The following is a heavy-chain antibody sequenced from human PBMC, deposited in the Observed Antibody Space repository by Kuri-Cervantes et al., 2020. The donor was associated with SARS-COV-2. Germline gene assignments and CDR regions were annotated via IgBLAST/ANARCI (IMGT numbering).Heavy chain of an antibody. CDR3: ARGSGYSDY. D-gene: IGHD3-22*01. CDR1: GGSISSYY. J-gene: IGHJ4*02. V-gene: IGHV4-34*01. Sequence: GSLRLSCTVSGGSISSYYWSWIRQPPGKGLEWIGEINHSGSTNYNPSLKSRVTISVDTSKNQFSLKLSSVTAADTAVYYCARGSGYSDYWGQGTLVTVSS. CDR2: INHSGST.